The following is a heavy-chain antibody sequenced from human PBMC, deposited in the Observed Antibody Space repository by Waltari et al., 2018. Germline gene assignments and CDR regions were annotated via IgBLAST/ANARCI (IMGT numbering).Heavy chain of an antibody. V-gene: IGHV3-21*02. J-gene: IGHJ4*02. CDR1: VFSFRDYT. CDR3: SRGAGRGG. D-gene: IGHD6-19*01. CDR2: ISGTRGYI. Sequence: EIQLVESGGGMVKPSGSLRLSCAASVFSFRDYTMNWIRQSPGKGLEWVSSISGTRGYICYADSVKGRFTVSRDNAQNSLFLQMSSLRREDTGVYYCSRGAGRGGWGPGTLVVVSS.